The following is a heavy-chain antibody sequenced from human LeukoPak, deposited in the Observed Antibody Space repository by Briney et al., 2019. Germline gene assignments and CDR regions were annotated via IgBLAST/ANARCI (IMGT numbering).Heavy chain of an antibody. J-gene: IGHJ6*02. V-gene: IGHV3-48*03. CDR1: GFTFRSYE. CDR3: ARGRGLCGMDV. CDR2: TSSTGNTM. Sequence: PRGSRSLSCAASGFTFRSYELNWVRQAPGKGLEWVSYTSSTGNTMYYADSVKGRFTISRDNANNSLYLQMNSLRVEDTSFYYCARGRGLCGMDVWGQG. D-gene: IGHD2-2*01.